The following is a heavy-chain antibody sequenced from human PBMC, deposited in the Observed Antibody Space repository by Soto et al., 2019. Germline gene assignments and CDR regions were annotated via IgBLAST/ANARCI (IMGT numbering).Heavy chain of an antibody. CDR1: GDIFTNFD. J-gene: IGHJ5*02. V-gene: IGHV1-8*01. D-gene: IGHD3-3*02. Sequence: QVQLVQPGAEVRKPGASVKVSCKASGDIFTNFDFNWVRQATGQGLEWIGWMRANSGDTGHGQKFQGRVSMTRDTSMSTAYMELSSLRAEDTAVYYCARYIYGQGFKAWGQGTLVFVSS. CDR2: MRANSGDT. CDR3: ARYIYGQGFKA.